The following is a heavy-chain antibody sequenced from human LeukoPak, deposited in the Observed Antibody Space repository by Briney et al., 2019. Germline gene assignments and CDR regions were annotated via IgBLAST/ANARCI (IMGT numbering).Heavy chain of an antibody. J-gene: IGHJ6*02. Sequence: PGRSLRLSCAASGFTFSSYAMHWVRQAPGKGLEWVAVISYDGSNKYYADSVKGRFTISRDNSKNTLYLQMNSLRAEDTAVYYCGASPEYYYGMDVWGQGTTVTVSS. CDR2: ISYDGSNK. V-gene: IGHV3-30-3*01. CDR1: GFTFSSYA. CDR3: GASPEYYYGMDV.